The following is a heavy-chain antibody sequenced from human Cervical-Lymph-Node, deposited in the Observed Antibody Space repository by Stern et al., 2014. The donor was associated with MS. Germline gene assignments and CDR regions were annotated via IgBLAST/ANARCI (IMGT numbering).Heavy chain of an antibody. CDR3: ARDREFDYYGMDV. Sequence: VQLVESGGGLIQPGGSLRRSFAAYGFTVSSNYMSWVRQAQGKGLEWVSVIYSGGSTYYADSVKGRFTISRDNSKNTLYLQMNSLRAEDTAVYYCARDREFDYYGMDVWGQGTTVTVSS. CDR1: GFTVSSNY. CDR2: IYSGGST. V-gene: IGHV3-53*01. J-gene: IGHJ6*02. D-gene: IGHD3-10*01.